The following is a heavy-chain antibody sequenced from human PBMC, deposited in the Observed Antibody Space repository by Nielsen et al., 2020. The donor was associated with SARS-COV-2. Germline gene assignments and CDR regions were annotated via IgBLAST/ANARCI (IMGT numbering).Heavy chain of an antibody. Sequence: SETLSLTCAVYGGSFSGYYWSWIRQPPGKGLEWIGEINHSGSTNYNPSLKSRVTISVDTSKNQFSLKLSSVTAADTAVYYCARGHSHPLYYFDYWGRGTLVTVSS. CDR3: ARGHSHPLYYFDY. V-gene: IGHV4-34*01. J-gene: IGHJ4*02. D-gene: IGHD2-21*01. CDR2: INHSGST. CDR1: GGSFSGYY.